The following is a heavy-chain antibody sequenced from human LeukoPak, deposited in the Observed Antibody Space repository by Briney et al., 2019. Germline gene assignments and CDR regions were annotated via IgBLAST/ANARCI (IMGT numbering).Heavy chain of an antibody. Sequence: SETLSLTCTVSGGSISSYYWSWIRQPPGTGLEWIGYIYYSGGTDYNPSLKSRVTISVDTSKNQFSLKLSSVTAADTAVYYCAREGNWFDPWGQGTLVTVSS. CDR2: IYYSGGT. CDR1: GGSISSYY. CDR3: AREGNWFDP. J-gene: IGHJ5*02. V-gene: IGHV4-59*01.